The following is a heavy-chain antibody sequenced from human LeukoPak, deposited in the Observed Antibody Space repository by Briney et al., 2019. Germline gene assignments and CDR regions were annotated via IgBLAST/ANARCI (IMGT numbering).Heavy chain of an antibody. CDR1: GFTFSSYS. CDR3: AREQEVDDSSGYYAYYYYYGMDV. J-gene: IGHJ6*02. Sequence: GGSLRLSCAASGFTFSSYSMNWVRQAPGKGLEWVSSSSSSSSYIYYADSVKGRFTISRDNAKNSLYLQMNSLRAEDTAVYYCAREQEVDDSSGYYAYYYYYGMDVWGQGTTVTVSS. V-gene: IGHV3-21*01. CDR2: SSSSSSYI. D-gene: IGHD3-22*01.